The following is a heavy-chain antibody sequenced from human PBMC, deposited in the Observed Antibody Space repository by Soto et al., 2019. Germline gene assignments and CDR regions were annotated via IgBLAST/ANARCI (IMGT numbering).Heavy chain of an antibody. Sequence: QVQLVQSGAEVKKPGSSVKVSCKASGDTFTNYVINWVRQAPGQGLEWMGGFIPIFDVANYAQNFRGRVTITADESTSTAYMELSGLRSEDTAMYYCARKAESYGFDIWGQGTLVTVSS. D-gene: IGHD2-8*01. CDR2: FIPIFDVA. V-gene: IGHV1-69*01. J-gene: IGHJ3*02. CDR1: GDTFTNYV. CDR3: ARKAESYGFDI.